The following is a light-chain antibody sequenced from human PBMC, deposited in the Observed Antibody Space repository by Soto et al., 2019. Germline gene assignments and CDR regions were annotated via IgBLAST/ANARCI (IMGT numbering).Light chain of an antibody. J-gene: IGKJ2*01. V-gene: IGKV1-39*01. CDR1: QSISSY. CDR2: AAS. CDR3: QHSYS. Sequence: DIQMTQSPSSLSASVGDRVTITCRASQSISSYLNWYQQKPGKAPKLLIYAASSLQSGVPSRFSGSGSGTDFTLTISSLQPEDFATYYWQHSYSFGQGTKLEIK.